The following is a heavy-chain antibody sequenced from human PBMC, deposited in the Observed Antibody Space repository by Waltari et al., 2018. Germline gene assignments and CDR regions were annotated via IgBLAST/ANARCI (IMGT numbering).Heavy chain of an antibody. D-gene: IGHD6-13*01. CDR2: IYYSGST. CDR3: ARTGRYSSSWYFFDAFDI. CDR1: GGSISSYY. J-gene: IGHJ3*02. Sequence: QVQLQESGPGLVKPSETLSLTCTVSGGSISSYYWSWIRQPPGKGLEWIGYIYYSGSTNHNPTLKSRVNISVDTSKNQFALKLSSVTAADTAVYYCARTGRYSSSWYFFDAFDIWGQGTMVTVSS. V-gene: IGHV4-59*01.